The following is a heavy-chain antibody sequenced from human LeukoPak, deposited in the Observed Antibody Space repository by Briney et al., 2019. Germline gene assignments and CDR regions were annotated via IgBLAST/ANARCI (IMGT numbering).Heavy chain of an antibody. V-gene: IGHV4-31*03. CDR2: IYYSWNT. CDR3: ARVRMVRGVIGGDFDY. CDR1: IGSISSGGFY. J-gene: IGHJ4*02. D-gene: IGHD3-10*01. Sequence: SETLSLTCTVSIGSISSGGFYWTWIRQHPGKGLEWIGYIYYSWNTSYNPSLKSRLTISVDRSKNQFSLKLTSVTAADTAVYYCARVRMVRGVIGGDFDYWGQGTLVTVSS.